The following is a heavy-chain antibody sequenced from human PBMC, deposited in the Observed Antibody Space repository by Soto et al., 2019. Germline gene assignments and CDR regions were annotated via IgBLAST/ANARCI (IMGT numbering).Heavy chain of an antibody. CDR1: GFIFSKYW. D-gene: IGHD6-13*01. CDR2: IDDDGSST. J-gene: IGHJ6*02. Sequence: PGESLRLSCAASGFIFSKYWMHWSRQAPGKGLVWVSRIDDDGSSTSYADSVKGRFTISRDNAKNTLYLQMNSLRAEDTAVYYCARGRYSSSLSYGMAVWGQGTTVTGSS. CDR3: ARGRYSSSLSYGMAV. V-gene: IGHV3-74*01.